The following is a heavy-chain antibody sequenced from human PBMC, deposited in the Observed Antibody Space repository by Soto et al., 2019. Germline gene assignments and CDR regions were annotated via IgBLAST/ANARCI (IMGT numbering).Heavy chain of an antibody. CDR1: GYSFAGYW. V-gene: IGHV5-10-1*01. Sequence: GESLKISCKGSGYSFAGYWITWVRQKPGKGLEWMGRIDPSDSQTYYSPSFRGHVTISATKSITTVFLQWSSLRASDTAMYYCARDGCTINSCDIYGMDVWGQGTTVTVSS. J-gene: IGHJ6*02. CDR2: IDPSDSQT. D-gene: IGHD2-8*01. CDR3: ARDGCTINSCDIYGMDV.